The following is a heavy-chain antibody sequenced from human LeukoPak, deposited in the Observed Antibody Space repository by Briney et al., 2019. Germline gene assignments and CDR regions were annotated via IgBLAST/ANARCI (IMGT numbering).Heavy chain of an antibody. J-gene: IGHJ4*02. CDR3: AKDSYCSGGSCYADDY. V-gene: IGHV3-33*06. CDR1: GFTFSSYG. CDR2: IWYDGSNK. D-gene: IGHD2-15*01. Sequence: PGRSLRLSCAASGFTFSSYGMHWVRQAPGKGLEWVAVIWYDGSNKYYADSVKGRFTISRDNSKNTLYLQMNSLRAEDTAVYYCAKDSYCSGGSCYADDYWGQGTLVTVSS.